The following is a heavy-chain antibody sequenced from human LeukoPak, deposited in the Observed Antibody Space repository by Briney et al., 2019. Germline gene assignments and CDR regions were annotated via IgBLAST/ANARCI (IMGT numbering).Heavy chain of an antibody. CDR2: MYYSGST. CDR1: GGSISSYY. D-gene: IGHD2-15*01. Sequence: SETLSLTCTVSGGSISSYYWSWIRQPPGKGLEWIGCMYYSGSTNYNPSLKSRVTISVDTSKNQFSLKLSSVTAADTAVYYCAKHPIVVGNKWWFGPWGQGNLVTVSS. J-gene: IGHJ5*02. CDR3: AKHPIVVGNKWWFGP. V-gene: IGHV4-59*01.